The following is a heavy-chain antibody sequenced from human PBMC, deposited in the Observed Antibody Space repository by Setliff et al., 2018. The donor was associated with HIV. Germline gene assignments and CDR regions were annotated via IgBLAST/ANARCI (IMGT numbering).Heavy chain of an antibody. CDR3: ARERGGGYSYGRGMDV. CDR2: IYYSGST. V-gene: IGHV4-39*07. CDR1: GGSISSTSYY. D-gene: IGHD5-18*01. Sequence: SETLSLTCTVSGGSISSTSYYWGWIRQPPGKGLECIVTIYYSGSTYYNPSLKSRVTISVDTSKNQFSLKLSSVTAADTAVYYCARERGGGYSYGRGMDVWGRGTTVTVSS. J-gene: IGHJ6*02.